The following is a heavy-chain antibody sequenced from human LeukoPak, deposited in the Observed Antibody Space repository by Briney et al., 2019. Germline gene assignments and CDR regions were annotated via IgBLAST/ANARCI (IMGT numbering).Heavy chain of an antibody. D-gene: IGHD3-16*02. J-gene: IGHJ6*03. Sequence: PGGSLRLSCAASGFTFTSQAMNWGRQAPGKGVEWGSSISGSGARIDSADSVKGRFTISRDTSKNTLYLQMNSLRVEDTAVYYCAKDGIVSPYYYFYMDVWGKGTKVTVSS. CDR2: ISGSGARI. V-gene: IGHV3-23*01. CDR3: AKDGIVSPYYYFYMDV. CDR1: GFTFTSQA.